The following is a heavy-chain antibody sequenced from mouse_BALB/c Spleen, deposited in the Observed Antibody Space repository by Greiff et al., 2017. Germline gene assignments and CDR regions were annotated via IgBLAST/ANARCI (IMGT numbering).Heavy chain of an antibody. D-gene: IGHD1-1*01. V-gene: IGHV5-17*02. J-gene: IGHJ2*01. Sequence: DVKLVESGGGLVQPGGSRKLSCAASGFTFSSFGMHWVRQAPEKGLEWVAYISSGSSTIYYADTVKGRFTISRDNPKNTLFLQMTSLRSEDTAMYYCARVGVLRYGGYFDYWGQGTTLTVSS. CDR3: ARVGVLRYGGYFDY. CDR2: ISSGSSTI. CDR1: GFTFSSFG.